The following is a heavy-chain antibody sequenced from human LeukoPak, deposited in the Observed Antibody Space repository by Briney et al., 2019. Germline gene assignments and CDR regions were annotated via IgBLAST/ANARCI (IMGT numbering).Heavy chain of an antibody. J-gene: IGHJ4*02. CDR2: INSDGSST. CDR3: ARVDDYGGFDY. Sequence: GGSLRLSCAASGFTFSRYWKKWVRQAPGKGLVWVSRINSDGSSTSYADSVKGRFTISRDNAKNTLYLQMNSLRAEDTAVYYCARVDDYGGFDYWGQGTLVTVSS. V-gene: IGHV3-74*01. CDR1: GFTFSRYW. D-gene: IGHD4-23*01.